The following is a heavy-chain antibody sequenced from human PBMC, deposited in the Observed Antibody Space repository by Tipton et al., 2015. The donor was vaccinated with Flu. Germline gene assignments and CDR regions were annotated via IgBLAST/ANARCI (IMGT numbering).Heavy chain of an antibody. CDR2: IYSGGST. D-gene: IGHD3-22*01. CDR3: ATTYYLGYYLDAFDI. V-gene: IGHV3-53*01. CDR1: GFTVSNNY. J-gene: IGHJ3*02. Sequence: QLLQSGGGLIQPGGSLRLSCAASGFTVSNNYMSWVRQAPGKGLEWVSVIYSGGSTYYADSVKGRFAISRDNSKNTLYLQMNSLRAEDTAVYYCATTYYLGYYLDAFDIWGQGTMVTVSS.